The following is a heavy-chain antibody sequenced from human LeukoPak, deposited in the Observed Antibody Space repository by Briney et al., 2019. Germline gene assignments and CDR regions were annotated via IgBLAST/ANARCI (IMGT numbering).Heavy chain of an antibody. CDR1: GFTFSNAW. Sequence: GGSLRLSCAASGFTFSNAWMSWVRQAPGKGLEWVGRIKSKTDGGTTDYAAPVKGRFTISRDDSKNTLYLQMNSLKTEDTAVYYCTRRDDTSYYFDYWGQGTLVTVSS. CDR3: TRRDDTSYYFDY. J-gene: IGHJ4*02. V-gene: IGHV3-15*01. D-gene: IGHD2-2*01. CDR2: IKSKTDGGTT.